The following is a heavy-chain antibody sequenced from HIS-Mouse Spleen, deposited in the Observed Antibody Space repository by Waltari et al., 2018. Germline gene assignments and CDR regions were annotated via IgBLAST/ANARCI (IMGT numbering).Heavy chain of an antibody. D-gene: IGHD3-3*02. CDR3: ARETGRWAFDAFDI. J-gene: IGHJ3*02. V-gene: IGHV1-2*02. CDR1: GYTFTGYY. CDR2: INPNSGGT. Sequence: QVQLVQSGAEVKKPGASVKVSCKASGYTFTGYYMHWVRQAPGQGHEWMGGINPNSGGTNYAQKFQGRVTMTRDTSISAAYMELSRLRSDDTAVYYCARETGRWAFDAFDIWGQGTMVTVSS.